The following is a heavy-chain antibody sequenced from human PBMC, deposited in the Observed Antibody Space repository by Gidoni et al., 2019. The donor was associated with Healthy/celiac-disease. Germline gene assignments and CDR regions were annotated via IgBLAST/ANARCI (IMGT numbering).Heavy chain of an antibody. J-gene: IGHJ4*02. CDR1: GFPFSSYW. Sequence: EVQLVESGGGLVQPGGSLRLSCAASGFPFSSYWMSWVRQAPGKGLEWVANIKQDGSEKYYVDSVKGRFTISRDNAKNSLYLQMNSLRAEDTAVYYCAREETTVTTNFYFDYWGQGTLVTVSS. CDR2: IKQDGSEK. CDR3: AREETTVTTNFYFDY. V-gene: IGHV3-7*03. D-gene: IGHD4-17*01.